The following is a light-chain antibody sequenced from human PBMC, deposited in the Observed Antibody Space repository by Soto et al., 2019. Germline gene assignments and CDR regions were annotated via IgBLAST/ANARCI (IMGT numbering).Light chain of an antibody. CDR3: CSYAGSYIQCV. CDR1: SSDIGNYDY. V-gene: IGLV2-11*01. Sequence: QSVLTQPRSVSGSPGQSVTLSCTGTSSDIGNYDYVSWYQQHPGMAPKLIIYDVSKRPSGVPDRFSGSKSGNTASLTISGLQAEDEADYYWCSYAGSYIQCVFGTGSKVTV. CDR2: DVS. J-gene: IGLJ1*01.